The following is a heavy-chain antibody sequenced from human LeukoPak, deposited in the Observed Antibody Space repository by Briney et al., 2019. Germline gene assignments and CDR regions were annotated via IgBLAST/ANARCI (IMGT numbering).Heavy chain of an antibody. D-gene: IGHD3-10*01. J-gene: IGHJ4*02. CDR2: IYHSGSV. CDR1: GGTISNYY. V-gene: IGHV4-59*01. Sequence: SETLSLTCTVSGGTISNYYWSWIRQPPGKGLEWIGYIYHSGSVNYNPSLKSRVTISVDTTNNQFSLKLNSVTAADTAVYYCARGGGFGSPPAYWGQGTLVTVSS. CDR3: ARGGGFGSPPAY.